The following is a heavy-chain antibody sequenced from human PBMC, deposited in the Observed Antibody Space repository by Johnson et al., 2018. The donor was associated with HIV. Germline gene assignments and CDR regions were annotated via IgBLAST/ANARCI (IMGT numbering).Heavy chain of an antibody. D-gene: IGHD7-27*01. CDR2: IKSKTDGGTT. CDR1: GFTFSNAW. Sequence: VQLVESGGGLVKPGGSLRLSCAASGFTFSNAWMSWVRQAPGKGLEWVGRIKSKTDGGTTDYAAPVKGRFTISRDDSKNTLYLQMNSLKTEDTAVYYCTTSWQITGVPSTWGQGTMVTVSS. V-gene: IGHV3-15*01. CDR3: TTSWQITGVPST. J-gene: IGHJ3*01.